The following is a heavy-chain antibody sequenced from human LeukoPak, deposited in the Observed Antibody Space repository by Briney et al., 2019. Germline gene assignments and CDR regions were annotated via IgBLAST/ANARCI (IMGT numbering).Heavy chain of an antibody. CDR2: IYYSGSS. CDR3: ARNRASGTPYFDY. V-gene: IGHV4-59*08. J-gene: IGHJ4*02. Sequence: SETLSLTCTISRGSISGFYWSWIRQPPGKGLEWIGYIYYSGSSNYNPSLKSRVTISVDTSKDQFSLKLGSVTAADTAVYYCARNRASGTPYFDYWGQGLLVTVSS. D-gene: IGHD3-10*01. CDR1: RGSISGFY.